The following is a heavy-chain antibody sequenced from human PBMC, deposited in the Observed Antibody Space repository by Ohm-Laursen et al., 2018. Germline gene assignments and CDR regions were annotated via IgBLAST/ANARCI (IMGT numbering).Heavy chain of an antibody. Sequence: SLRLSCSAPGFTFSSYGMHWVRQAPGKGLEWVALISYDKSDEYYADSVKGRFTISRDNSKNTLFLQVNSLRVEDTAVYYCVNMGPDGYWGQGTLVTVSS. V-gene: IGHV3-30*18. CDR1: GFTFSSYG. D-gene: IGHD1-14*01. CDR3: VNMGPDGY. J-gene: IGHJ4*02. CDR2: ISYDKSDE.